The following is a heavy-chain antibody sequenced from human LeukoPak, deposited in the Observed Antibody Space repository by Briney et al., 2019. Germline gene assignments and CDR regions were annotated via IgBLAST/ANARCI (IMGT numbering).Heavy chain of an antibody. CDR3: ARGLGIAAAVDY. J-gene: IGHJ4*02. CDR1: GYTFTSYD. CDR2: MNPNSGNT. V-gene: IGHV1-8*01. D-gene: IGHD6-13*01. Sequence: GASVKVSCKASGYTFTSYDINWVRQATGQGLEWMGWMNPNSGNTGYAQKFQGRVTMTRNTSISTAYMELSSPRSEDTAVYYCARGLGIAAAVDYWGQGTLVTVSS.